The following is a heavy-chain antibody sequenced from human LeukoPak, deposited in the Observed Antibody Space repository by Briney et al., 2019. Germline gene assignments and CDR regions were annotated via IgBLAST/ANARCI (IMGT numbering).Heavy chain of an antibody. CDR1: GFTFSTYW. D-gene: IGHD1-26*01. V-gene: IGHV3-30*03. Sequence: GGSLRLSCAASGFTFSTYWMTWVRQAPGKGLEWVAVLSYHGSNKHYADSVKGRFTISRDNAKNSLYLQMNSLRAEDTAVYYCASGSGSPWGQGTLVTVSS. CDR3: ASGSGSP. J-gene: IGHJ5*02. CDR2: LSYHGSNK.